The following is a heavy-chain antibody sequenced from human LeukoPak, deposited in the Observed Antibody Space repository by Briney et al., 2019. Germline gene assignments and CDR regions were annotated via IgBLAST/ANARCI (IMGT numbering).Heavy chain of an antibody. J-gene: IGHJ6*03. D-gene: IGHD3-3*01. CDR1: GFTFSSYS. CDR3: ARRTTIFGVGYYMDV. CDR2: ISDSGTTI. V-gene: IGHV3-48*01. Sequence: PGGSLRLSCAASGFTFSSYSMNWVRQAPGKGLEWVSYISDSGTTIYYADSVKGRFTISRSSAWSSLCLQMSSLRAEDTAVYYCARRTTIFGVGYYMDVWGKGTTVTVSS.